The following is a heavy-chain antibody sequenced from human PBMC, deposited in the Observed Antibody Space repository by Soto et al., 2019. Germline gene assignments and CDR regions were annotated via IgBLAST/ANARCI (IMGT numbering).Heavy chain of an antibody. CDR1: TYNFTDYG. Sequence: QVQLVQSGAEVKIPGASVKVSCKASTYNFTDYGITWVRQAPGQGLEWMGWISAYNGNTNYAQKFQGRVTMTTDTXXSTAYMELRSLRSDDTAVYYCARDYRYNTGWYVDYWGQGTLVIVSS. V-gene: IGHV1-18*01. J-gene: IGHJ4*02. CDR3: ARDYRYNTGWYVDY. D-gene: IGHD6-19*01. CDR2: ISAYNGNT.